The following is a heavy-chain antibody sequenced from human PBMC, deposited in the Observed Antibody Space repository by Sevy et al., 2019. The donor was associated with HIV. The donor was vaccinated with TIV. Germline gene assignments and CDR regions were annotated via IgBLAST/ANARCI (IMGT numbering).Heavy chain of an antibody. CDR3: TTVYDFWSGYLDSYYMDV. D-gene: IGHD3-3*01. CDR1: GFTFSNAW. Sequence: GGSLRLSCAASGFTFSNAWMSWVRQAPGKGLEWVGRIKSKTDGGTTDYAAPVKGRFTISRDDSKNTLYLQMNSLKTEDTAVYYCTTVYDFWSGYLDSYYMDVWGKGTTVNVSS. J-gene: IGHJ6*03. V-gene: IGHV3-15*01. CDR2: IKSKTDGGTT.